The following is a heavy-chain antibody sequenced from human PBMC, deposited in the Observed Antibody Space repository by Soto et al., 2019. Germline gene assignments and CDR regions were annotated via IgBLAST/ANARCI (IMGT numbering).Heavy chain of an antibody. Sequence: GESLKISCKGSGYSFTSYWIGWVRQMPGKGLEWMGIIYPGDSDTRYSPSFQGQVTISADKSISTAYLQWSSLKASDTAMYYCASYSKGGEQVAGNYYYYMDVWGKGTTVTVSS. CDR3: ASYSKGGEQVAGNYYYYMDV. CDR2: IYPGDSDT. J-gene: IGHJ6*03. D-gene: IGHD2-15*01. CDR1: GYSFTSYW. V-gene: IGHV5-51*01.